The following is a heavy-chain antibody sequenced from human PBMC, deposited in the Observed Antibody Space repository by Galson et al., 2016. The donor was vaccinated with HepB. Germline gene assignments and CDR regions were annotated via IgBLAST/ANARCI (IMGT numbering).Heavy chain of an antibody. CDR3: ARPRGTSYYYYGMDV. CDR2: ISYDGSNK. V-gene: IGHV3-30-3*01. J-gene: IGHJ6*02. Sequence: SLRLSCAASGFTFSSYAMHWVRQAPGKGLEWVAVISYDGSNKYYADSVKGRFTISKDNSKNTLYLQINSLRGEDTAVYYCARPRGTSYYYYGMDVWGQGTTVIVSS. CDR1: GFTFSSYA. D-gene: IGHD3-16*01.